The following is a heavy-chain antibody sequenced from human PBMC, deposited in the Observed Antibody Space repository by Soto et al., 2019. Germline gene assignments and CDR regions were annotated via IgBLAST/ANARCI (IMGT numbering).Heavy chain of an antibody. V-gene: IGHV1-69*01. J-gene: IGHJ6*02. D-gene: IGHD5-18*01. Sequence: QVQLLQSGAEVKEPGSSVKVSCTASRGIFSSYTITWVRQAPGRGLEWLGWIIPIFGSARYVQKLQGRVTITADESTSTAYMELSSLRSEDTAVYSCARVSSTGMVNRLYYAMALWGQGTTVTVS. CDR3: ARVSSTGMVNRLYYAMAL. CDR1: RGIFSSYT. CDR2: IIPIFGSA.